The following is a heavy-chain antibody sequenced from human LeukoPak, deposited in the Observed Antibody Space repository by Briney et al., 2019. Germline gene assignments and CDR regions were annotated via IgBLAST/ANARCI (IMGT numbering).Heavy chain of an antibody. CDR2: ISPGGGTT. CDR1: GFAFGSEA. D-gene: IGHD6-6*01. V-gene: IGHV3-23*01. J-gene: IGHJ1*01. Sequence: GGSLRLSCAVSGFAFGSEAMSWVRQSPARGLEWVASISPGGGTTYYADYVKGRFTISRDDAKNSLYLQMNSLRAEDTAVYYCARDLTTSSTAYFQHWGQGTLVTVSS. CDR3: ARDLTTSSTAYFQH.